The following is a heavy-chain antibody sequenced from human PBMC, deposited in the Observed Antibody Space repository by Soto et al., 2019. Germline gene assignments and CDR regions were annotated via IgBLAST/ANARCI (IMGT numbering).Heavy chain of an antibody. V-gene: IGHV3-73*01. CDR2: IRSKANSYAT. D-gene: IGHD3-10*01. CDR3: TRLTMLWFGTYYYYYMDV. Sequence: PGGSLRLSCASSGFTFSGSAMHWVRQASGKGLEWVGRIRSKANSYATAYAASVKGRFTISRDDSKNTAYLQMNSLKTEDTAVYYCTRLTMLWFGTYYYYYMDVWGKGTTVTVSS. J-gene: IGHJ6*03. CDR1: GFTFSGSA.